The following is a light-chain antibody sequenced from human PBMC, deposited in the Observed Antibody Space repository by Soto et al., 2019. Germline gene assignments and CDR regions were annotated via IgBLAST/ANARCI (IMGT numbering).Light chain of an antibody. V-gene: IGKV3-20*01. Sequence: EIVLTQSPGTLSLSPGERATLSCRASQSVSSSYLAWYQQKPGQAPRLLIHDTSSRATGIPDRFSGSGSGSDFTLTISRLEPEDFAVYYCQQYTTSPFTFGPGTKVDVK. CDR1: QSVSSSY. J-gene: IGKJ3*01. CDR3: QQYTTSPFT. CDR2: DTS.